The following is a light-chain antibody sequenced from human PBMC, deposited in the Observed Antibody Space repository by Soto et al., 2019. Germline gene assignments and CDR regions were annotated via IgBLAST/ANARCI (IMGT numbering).Light chain of an antibody. Sequence: DIQMTQSPSSLSASVGDRVTITCRASQSISRNLNWYQHKPGKATKLLIYAASSLQNGVPSRFXGSGSETEFTLSISSLQPEDFGTYYCQQSYTTASITFGQGTRLEIK. J-gene: IGKJ5*01. CDR2: AAS. CDR1: QSISRN. V-gene: IGKV1-39*01. CDR3: QQSYTTASIT.